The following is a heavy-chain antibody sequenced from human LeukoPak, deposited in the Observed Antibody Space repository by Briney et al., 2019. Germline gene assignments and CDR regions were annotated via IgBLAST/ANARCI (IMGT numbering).Heavy chain of an antibody. J-gene: IGHJ5*02. CDR1: GFTFSSYA. CDR3: AKGYYDFWSGGNWFDP. Sequence: PGGSLRLSCAASGFTFSSYAMSWVRQAPGKGLEWASAISGSGGSTYYADSVKGRFTISRDNSKNTLYLQMNSLRAEDTAVYYCAKGYYDFWSGGNWFDPWGQGTLVTVSS. CDR2: ISGSGGST. D-gene: IGHD3-3*01. V-gene: IGHV3-23*01.